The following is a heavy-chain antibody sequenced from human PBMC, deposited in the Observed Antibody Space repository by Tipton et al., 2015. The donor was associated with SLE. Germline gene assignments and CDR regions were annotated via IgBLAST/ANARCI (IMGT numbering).Heavy chain of an antibody. CDR3: AGAPVCGVVTVRGPVDY. Sequence: TLSLTCTVSGGSVNGHYWNWIRQAPGKGLEWIGYIYYKGSTDYKSSLKSRLTISIDTSKNQVSLKLTSVTAAGTAVYYCAGAPVCGVVTVRGPVDYWGQGTLVTVSS. CDR1: GGSVNGHY. V-gene: IGHV4-59*02. D-gene: IGHD3-3*01. J-gene: IGHJ4*02. CDR2: IYYKGST.